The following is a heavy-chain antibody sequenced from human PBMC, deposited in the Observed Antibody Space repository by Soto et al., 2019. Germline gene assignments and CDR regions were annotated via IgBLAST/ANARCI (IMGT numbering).Heavy chain of an antibody. Sequence: QVQLVESGGNVVQPGRSLRLSCAASGFTFSSYGMHWVRQAPGKGLEWVAVISHDESNKYYADSVKGRFTISRDYSKNTLYLQMNSLRAEDTAVYYCAKDRCRLINYLDYWGQGTLVTVSS. J-gene: IGHJ4*02. V-gene: IGHV3-30*18. CDR2: ISHDESNK. CDR3: AKDRCRLINYLDY. D-gene: IGHD2-8*01. CDR1: GFTFSSYG.